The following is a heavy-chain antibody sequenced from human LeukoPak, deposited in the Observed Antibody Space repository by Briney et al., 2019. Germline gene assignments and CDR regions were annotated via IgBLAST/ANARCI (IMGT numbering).Heavy chain of an antibody. J-gene: IGHJ4*02. CDR3: AKDHDRVYFGVNMDYYYGSGSYPPYFDY. CDR1: GFTFSSYG. Sequence: GGSLRLSCAASGFTFSSYGMHWVRQAPGKGLEWVAVISYDGSNKYYADSVKGRFTISRDNSKNTLYLQMNSLRAEDTAVYYCAKDHDRVYFGVNMDYYYGSGSYPPYFDYWGQGTLVTVSS. CDR2: ISYDGSNK. V-gene: IGHV3-30*18. D-gene: IGHD3-10*01.